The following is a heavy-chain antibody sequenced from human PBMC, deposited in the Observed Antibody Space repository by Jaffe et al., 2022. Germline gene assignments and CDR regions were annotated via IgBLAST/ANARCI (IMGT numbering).Heavy chain of an antibody. CDR3: ARESWLRLGDYYYYYMDV. CDR2: INAGNGNT. D-gene: IGHD5-12*01. V-gene: IGHV1-3*01. CDR1: GYTFTSYA. Sequence: QVQLVQSGAEVKKPGASVKVSCKASGYTFTSYAMHWVRQAPGQRLEWMGWINAGNGNTKYSQKFQGRVTITRDTSASTAYMELSSLRSEDTAVYYCARESWLRLGDYYYYYMDVWGKGTTVTVSS. J-gene: IGHJ6*03.